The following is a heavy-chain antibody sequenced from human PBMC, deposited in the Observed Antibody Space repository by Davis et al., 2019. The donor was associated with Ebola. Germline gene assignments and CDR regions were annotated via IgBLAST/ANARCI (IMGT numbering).Heavy chain of an antibody. J-gene: IGHJ6*02. V-gene: IGHV1-2*02. Sequence: ASVKVSCKASGYTFTSYYMHWVRQAPGQGLEWMGWINPNSGGTNYAQKFQGRVTMNRDTSISTAYMELSRLRSDDTAVYYCARGAYDFWSGYWTYYYYGMDVWGQGTTVTVSS. D-gene: IGHD3-3*01. CDR1: GYTFTSYY. CDR3: ARGAYDFWSGYWTYYYYGMDV. CDR2: INPNSGGT.